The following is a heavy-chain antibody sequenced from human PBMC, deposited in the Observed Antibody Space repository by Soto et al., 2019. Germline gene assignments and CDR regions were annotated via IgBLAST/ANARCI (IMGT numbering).Heavy chain of an antibody. D-gene: IGHD3-22*01. Sequence: GGSLRLSCAASGFTFSSYAMHWVRQAPGKGLEWVAVISYDGSNKYYADSVKGRFTISRDNSKNTLYLQMNSLRDEDTAVYYCGGDSSGYFHPDVFDIWGQGTMVTVSS. CDR2: ISYDGSNK. V-gene: IGHV3-30-3*01. J-gene: IGHJ3*02. CDR3: GGDSSGYFHPDVFDI. CDR1: GFTFSSYA.